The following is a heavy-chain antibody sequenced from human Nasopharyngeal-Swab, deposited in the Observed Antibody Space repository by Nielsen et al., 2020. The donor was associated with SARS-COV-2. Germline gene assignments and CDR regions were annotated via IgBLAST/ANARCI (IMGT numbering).Heavy chain of an antibody. Sequence: GGSLRLSCAVSGFTFNNYWMHWVRQAPGKGLVWVSRINGEESRTSYADSVKGRFTISRDNAKNTLYLQVNSLRADDAAMYYCARDPHGVRGAMQDAFHLWGQGTMVTVSS. CDR1: GFTFNNYW. CDR2: INGEESRT. V-gene: IGHV3-74*01. D-gene: IGHD3-16*01. J-gene: IGHJ3*01. CDR3: ARDPHGVRGAMQDAFHL.